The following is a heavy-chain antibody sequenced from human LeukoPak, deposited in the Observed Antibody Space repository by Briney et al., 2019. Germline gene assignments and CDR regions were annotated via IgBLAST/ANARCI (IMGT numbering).Heavy chain of an antibody. Sequence: GASVKVSCKASGYTFTSYDINWVRQATGQGLEWMGWMNPNSGNTGYAQKVQGRVTMTRNTSISTAYMELSSLRSEDTAVYYCARVSNYDFWSGYYDYYYYYGMDVWGQGTTVTVSS. D-gene: IGHD3-3*01. V-gene: IGHV1-8*01. J-gene: IGHJ6*02. CDR1: GYTFTSYD. CDR3: ARVSNYDFWSGYYDYYYYYGMDV. CDR2: MNPNSGNT.